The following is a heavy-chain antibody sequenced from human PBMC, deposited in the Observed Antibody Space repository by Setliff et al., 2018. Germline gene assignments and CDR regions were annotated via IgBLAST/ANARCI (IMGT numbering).Heavy chain of an antibody. J-gene: IGHJ5*02. D-gene: IGHD7-27*01. CDR3: ARGSTGAYDP. V-gene: IGHV4-4*07. CDR2: IHSSGTT. Sequence: SETLSLTCTISGGSINNYYWNWIRQSADKGLEWIGRIHSSGTTNYNPSLKSRATISIDKSKNHFSLRVTSVTAADTAVYYCARGSTGAYDPWGQGTLVTVSS. CDR1: GGSINNYY.